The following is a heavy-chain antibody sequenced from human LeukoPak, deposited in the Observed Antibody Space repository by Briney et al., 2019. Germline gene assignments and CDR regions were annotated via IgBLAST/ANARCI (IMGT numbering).Heavy chain of an antibody. CDR3: ARDPVVVGTAEAGFG. CDR2: INAGNGNT. Sequence: GASVKVSCKASGYTFTSYAMHWVRQAPRQRLEWMGWINAGNGNTKYSQKFQGRVTITRDTSASTAYMELSSLRSEDTAVYYCARDPVVVGTAEAGFGWGQGTLVTVSS. J-gene: IGHJ4*02. D-gene: IGHD6-19*01. V-gene: IGHV1-3*01. CDR1: GYTFTSYA.